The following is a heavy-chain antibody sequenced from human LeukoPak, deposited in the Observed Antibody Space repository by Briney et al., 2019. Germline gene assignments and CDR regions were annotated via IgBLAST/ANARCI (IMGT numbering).Heavy chain of an antibody. Sequence: AGGSLRLSCAASGFTFSNAWMSWVRQAPGKGLEWVGRIKSKTDGGTTDYAAPVKGRFTISRDDSKNTLYLQMNSLKTEDTAVYYCAKDSRNDWNYPVEVFDYWGQGTLVTVSS. D-gene: IGHD1-7*01. CDR1: GFTFSNAW. V-gene: IGHV3-15*01. J-gene: IGHJ4*02. CDR3: AKDSRNDWNYPVEVFDY. CDR2: IKSKTDGGTT.